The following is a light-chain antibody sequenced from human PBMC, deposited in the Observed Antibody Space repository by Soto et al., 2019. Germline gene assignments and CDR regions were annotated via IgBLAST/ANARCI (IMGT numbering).Light chain of an antibody. CDR2: EVS. CDR3: SSYTSSSHCV. Sequence: QSALTQPASVSGSPGQSITISCTGTSSDVGGYNYVSWYQQHPGKAPKLMIYEVSNRPSGVSNRFSGSKSGNTASLTISGLQAEDEADYYCSSYTSSSHCVFGGGTQLTVL. V-gene: IGLV2-14*01. CDR1: SSDVGGYNY. J-gene: IGLJ7*01.